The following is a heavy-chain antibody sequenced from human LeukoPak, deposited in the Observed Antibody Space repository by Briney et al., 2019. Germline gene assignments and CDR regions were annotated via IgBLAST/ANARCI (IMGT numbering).Heavy chain of an antibody. CDR2: IYYSGST. J-gene: IGHJ4*02. CDR1: GGSISSSGYY. D-gene: IGHD6-13*01. Sequence: SETLSLTCTVSGGSISSSGYYWGWIRQPPGKGLESIGSIYYSGSTYYNPSLKSRVTISVDTSKHQFSLKLSSVTAADTAVYYCARLCIAAAGTSVRFGYWGQGTLVTVSS. V-gene: IGHV4-39*01. CDR3: ARLCIAAAGTSVRFGY.